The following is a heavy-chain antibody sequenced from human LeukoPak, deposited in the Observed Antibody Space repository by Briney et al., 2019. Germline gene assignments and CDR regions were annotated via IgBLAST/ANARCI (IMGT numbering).Heavy chain of an antibody. CDR1: GYTFTSYG. D-gene: IGHD2-2*01. V-gene: IGHV1-18*01. CDR2: INAYNGNT. J-gene: IGHJ4*02. Sequence: ATVKVSCKASGYTFTSYGISWVRQAPGQGLEWMGWINAYNGNTNYAQKLQGRVTMTTDTSTSTAYMELRSLRSDDTAVYYCARGLTPSDIVVVPAAPLDYWGQGTLVTVSS. CDR3: ARGLTPSDIVVVPAAPLDY.